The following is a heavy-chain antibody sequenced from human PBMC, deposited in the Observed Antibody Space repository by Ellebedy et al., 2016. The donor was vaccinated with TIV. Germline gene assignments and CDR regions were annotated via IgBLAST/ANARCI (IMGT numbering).Heavy chain of an antibody. CDR1: GYTFTSYG. CDR3: ARVRWATVARGVPFHYGMDV. D-gene: IGHD3-10*01. V-gene: IGHV1-18*04. Sequence: ASVKVSCKASGYTFTSYGISWVRQAPGQGLEWMGWISAYNGNTNYAQKLQGRVTMTTDTSTGTAYMELRSLRSEDTAVYYCARVRWATVARGVPFHYGMDVWGQGTTVTVTS. J-gene: IGHJ6*02. CDR2: ISAYNGNT.